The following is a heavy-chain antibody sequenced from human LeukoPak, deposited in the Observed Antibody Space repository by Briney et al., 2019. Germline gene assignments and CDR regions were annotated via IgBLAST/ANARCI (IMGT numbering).Heavy chain of an antibody. J-gene: IGHJ4*02. CDR3: AKVQEMDTILPPFHY. V-gene: IGHV3-30*18. CDR1: GFTFSTYG. Sequence: QTGGSLRLSCAASGFTFSTYGMHWVRQAPGKGLEWVAVILYDGSDKFYAGSVKGRFTISRDNSKNTLYLQVNSLRAADTAIYYCAKVQEMDTILPPFHYWGQGTLVTVSS. CDR2: ILYDGSDK. D-gene: IGHD5-24*01.